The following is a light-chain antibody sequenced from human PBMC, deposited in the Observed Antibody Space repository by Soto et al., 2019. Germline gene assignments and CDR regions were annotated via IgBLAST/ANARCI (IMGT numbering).Light chain of an antibody. V-gene: IGLV2-11*01. CDR1: SSDIGGFNY. J-gene: IGLJ1*01. Sequence: QSVLTQPRSVSGPPGQSVTISCTGTSSDIGGFNYVSWYQQHPGKVPKLMIYDVTKRPSGVPDRFSASKSGNTASLTISGLQAEDEADCCSYAGSYTLVFGTGTKVTVL. CDR3: CSYAGSYTLV. CDR2: DVT.